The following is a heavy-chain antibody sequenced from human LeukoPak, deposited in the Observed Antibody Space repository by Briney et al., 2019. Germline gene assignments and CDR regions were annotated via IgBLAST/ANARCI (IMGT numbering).Heavy chain of an antibody. CDR2: IYTSGST. J-gene: IGHJ5*02. Sequence: SETLSLTCTVSGGSISSYYWSWIRQPAGKGLEWIGRIYTSGSTNYNPSLKSRVTMSVDTSKNQFSLKLSSVTAADTAVYYCARQPAAEEGNWFDPWGQGTLVTVSS. D-gene: IGHD2-2*01. CDR1: GGSISSYY. V-gene: IGHV4-4*07. CDR3: ARQPAAEEGNWFDP.